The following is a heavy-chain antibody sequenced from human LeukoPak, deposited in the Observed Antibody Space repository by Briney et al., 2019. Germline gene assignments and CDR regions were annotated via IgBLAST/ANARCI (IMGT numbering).Heavy chain of an antibody. Sequence: SVTVSCKASGHTFTGYYTHWVRHAPGQGLEWMGWINPNSGGTNYAQKFQGRVTMTRDTSISTAYMELSRLRSGDTAVYYCARTMIVVVPPDYWGQGTLVTVSS. J-gene: IGHJ4*02. V-gene: IGHV1-2*02. CDR3: ARTMIVVVPPDY. CDR1: GHTFTGYY. CDR2: INPNSGGT. D-gene: IGHD3-22*01.